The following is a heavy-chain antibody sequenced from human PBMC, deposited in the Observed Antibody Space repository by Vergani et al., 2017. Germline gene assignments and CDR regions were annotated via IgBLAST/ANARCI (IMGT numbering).Heavy chain of an antibody. J-gene: IGHJ3*02. CDR2: ISRRGST. CDR1: GGSFSGYY. CDR3: AREWLVARGAFDI. V-gene: IGHV4-34*01. D-gene: IGHD6-19*01. Sequence: QVQLQQWGAGLLKPPETLSLTCVVYGGSFSGYYWSWIRQSPGKGLEWIGEISRRGSTNYNPSLKSRVTISVDTSKNQLSRKLSSVTAADTAIYYCAREWLVARGAFDIWGQGTMVTVSS.